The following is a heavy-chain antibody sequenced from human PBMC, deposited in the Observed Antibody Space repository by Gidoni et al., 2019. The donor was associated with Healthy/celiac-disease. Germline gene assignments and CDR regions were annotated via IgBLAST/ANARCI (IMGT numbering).Heavy chain of an antibody. J-gene: IGHJ4*02. D-gene: IGHD2-15*01. CDR2: IGGSGGST. Sequence: EVQLLESGGGLAQTGGSLRLSCADSGCTFRRYAMSWVRQAPGKGLEWVSAIGGSGGSTYYADSVKGRFTISRDNSKNTLYRQMNSLRAEDTAVYYCAKDWDSSSCYGFDYWGQGTLVTVSS. CDR1: GCTFRRYA. CDR3: AKDWDSSSCYGFDY. V-gene: IGHV3-23*01.